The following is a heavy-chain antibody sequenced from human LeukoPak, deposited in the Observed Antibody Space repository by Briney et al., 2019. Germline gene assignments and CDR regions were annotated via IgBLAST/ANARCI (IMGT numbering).Heavy chain of an antibody. D-gene: IGHD6-25*01. V-gene: IGHV3-30*02. CDR1: GFTFSSYA. CDR2: IRYDGSNK. Sequence: GGSLRLSCAASGFTFSSYAMSWVRQAPGKGLEWVAFIRYDGSNKYYADSVKGRFTISRDNSKNTLYLQMNSLRAEDTAVYYCAKDSAVAATGTFDYWGQGTLVTVSS. J-gene: IGHJ4*02. CDR3: AKDSAVAATGTFDY.